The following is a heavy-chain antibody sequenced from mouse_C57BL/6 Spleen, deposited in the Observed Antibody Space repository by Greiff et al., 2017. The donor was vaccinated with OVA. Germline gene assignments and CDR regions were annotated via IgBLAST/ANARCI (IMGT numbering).Heavy chain of an antibody. D-gene: IGHD2-3*01. CDR3: ARDYDGLGAMDY. V-gene: IGHV10-1*01. CDR1: GFSFNTYA. CDR2: IRSKSNNYAT. J-gene: IGHJ4*01. Sequence: EVKVVESGGGLVQPKGSLKLSCAASGFSFNTYAMNWVRQAPGKGLEWVARIRSKSNNYATYYADSVKDRFTISRDDSESMLYLQMNNLKTEDTAMYYCARDYDGLGAMDYWGQGTSVTVSS.